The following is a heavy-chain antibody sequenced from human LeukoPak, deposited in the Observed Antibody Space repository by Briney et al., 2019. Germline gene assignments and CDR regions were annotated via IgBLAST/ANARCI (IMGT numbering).Heavy chain of an antibody. CDR2: IYYSGST. CDR3: ARETGSYSFDY. CDR1: GGSISIYY. V-gene: IGHV4-59*01. J-gene: IGHJ4*02. Sequence: PSETLSLTCTVSGGSISIYYWSWIRQPPGEGMEWIGYIYYSGSTNYNPSLKSRVTISVDTSKNQFSLKLRSVTAADTAVYYCARETGSYSFDYWGQGTLVTVSS. D-gene: IGHD1-26*01.